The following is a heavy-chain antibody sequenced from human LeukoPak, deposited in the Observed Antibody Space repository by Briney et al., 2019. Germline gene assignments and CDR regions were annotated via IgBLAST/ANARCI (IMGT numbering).Heavy chain of an antibody. Sequence: GGSLRLPCAASGFTFKSYGMHWVRQAPGRGLEWVAFIWYDGTGKYYADSVKGRFTIYRDNSKNTLYLQMNSLRADDTAVYYCAREPTAAGTSEIDSWGQGTLVTVSS. D-gene: IGHD4-17*01. CDR2: IWYDGTGK. CDR1: GFTFKSYG. V-gene: IGHV3-33*01. J-gene: IGHJ4*02. CDR3: AREPTAAGTSEIDS.